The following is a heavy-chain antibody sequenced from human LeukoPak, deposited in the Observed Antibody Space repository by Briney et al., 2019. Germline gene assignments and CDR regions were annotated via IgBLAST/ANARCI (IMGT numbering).Heavy chain of an antibody. V-gene: IGHV4-4*09. CDR2: IYTSGST. J-gene: IGHJ6*02. Sequence: SETLSLTCTVSGGSISSYYWSWIRQPPGKGLEWIGYIYTSGSTNYNPSLKSRVTISVDTSKNQFSLKLSSVTAADTAVYYCARGGVYCSGGSCNHYYYYGMDVWGQGTTVTVSS. CDR1: GGSISSYY. D-gene: IGHD2-15*01. CDR3: ARGGVYCSGGSCNHYYYYGMDV.